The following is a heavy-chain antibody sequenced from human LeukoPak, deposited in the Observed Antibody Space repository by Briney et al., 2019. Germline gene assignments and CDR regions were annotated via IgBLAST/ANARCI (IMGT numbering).Heavy chain of an antibody. CDR1: GFTFSSYG. Sequence: PGGSLRLSCAASGFTFSSYGMHWVRQAPGKGPEWVAVIWYDGSNKYYADSVKGRFTISRDNSKNTLYLQMNSLRAEDTAVYYCARGGSSGWYALGYWGQGTLVTVSS. CDR3: ARGGSSGWYALGY. V-gene: IGHV3-33*01. CDR2: IWYDGSNK. J-gene: IGHJ4*02. D-gene: IGHD6-19*01.